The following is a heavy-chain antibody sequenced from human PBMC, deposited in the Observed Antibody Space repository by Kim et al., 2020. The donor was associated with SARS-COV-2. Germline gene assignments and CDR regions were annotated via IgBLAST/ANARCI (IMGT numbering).Heavy chain of an antibody. CDR3: ARDGAAMVRDAFDI. J-gene: IGHJ3*02. Sequence: AQKFQGWVTMTRDTSISTAYMELSRLRSDDTAVYYCARDGAAMVRDAFDIWGQGTMVTVSS. D-gene: IGHD5-18*01. V-gene: IGHV1-2*04.